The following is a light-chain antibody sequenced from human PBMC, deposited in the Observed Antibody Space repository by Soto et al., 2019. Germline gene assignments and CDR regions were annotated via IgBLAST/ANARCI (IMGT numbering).Light chain of an antibody. CDR3: SSYAGSNKAV. J-gene: IGLJ7*01. CDR1: SSDVGGYNY. CDR2: EVS. V-gene: IGLV2-8*01. Sequence: QSALTQPPSASGSPGQSVTISCTGTSSDVGGYNYVSWYQQHPGKAPKLIIYEVSERPSGVPDRFSGSKSGNTASLTVSGLQAEDEADYYCSSYAGSNKAVFGGGTKVTVL.